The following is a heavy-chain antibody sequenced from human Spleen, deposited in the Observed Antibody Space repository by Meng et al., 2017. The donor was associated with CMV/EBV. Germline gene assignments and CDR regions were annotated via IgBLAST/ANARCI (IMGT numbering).Heavy chain of an antibody. J-gene: IGHJ4*02. Sequence: SETLSLTCTVSGGSISSGDYYWSWIRQPPGKGLEWIGYIYYRGSTYYNPSLKSRVTISVDTSKNQFPLKLSSVTAADTAVYYCASTIFGVVSLHYWGQGTLVTVSS. CDR2: IYYRGST. CDR3: ASTIFGVVSLHY. D-gene: IGHD3-3*01. CDR1: GGSISSGDYY. V-gene: IGHV4-30-4*08.